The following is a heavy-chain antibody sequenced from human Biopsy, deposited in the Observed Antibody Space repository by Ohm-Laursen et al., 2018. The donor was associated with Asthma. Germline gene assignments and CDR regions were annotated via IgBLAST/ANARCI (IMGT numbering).Heavy chain of an antibody. J-gene: IGHJ6*02. CDR2: IYHSGPT. V-gene: IGHV4-4*02. CDR3: AKIYDRLVLYGMDV. D-gene: IGHD6-19*01. Sequence: SETLSLTCTVSGGSIISSSWWSWVRQTPGKGLEWIGEIYHSGPTNYNPSLKSRVTISVDESKNQFSLKLTSVTAADTAVYYCAKIYDRLVLYGMDVWGQGTTVTVSS. CDR1: GGSIISSSW.